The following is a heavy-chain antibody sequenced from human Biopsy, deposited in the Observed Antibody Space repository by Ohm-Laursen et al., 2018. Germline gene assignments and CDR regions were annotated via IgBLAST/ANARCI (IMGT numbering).Heavy chain of an antibody. CDR2: VHPNSGAT. CDR3: ARDRMTDVFGGPTRTDVFDS. D-gene: IGHD3-10*01. CDR1: GYTFNDYF. J-gene: IGHJ4*02. Sequence: GASVKVSCNASGYTFNDYFIHWVRQSPGQGLEWMGWVHPNSGATNSAEKFRGRVTLTRDTSIGAVYIELRRLKSDDAAVYYCARDRMTDVFGGPTRTDVFDSWGQGTPVTVSS. V-gene: IGHV1-2*02.